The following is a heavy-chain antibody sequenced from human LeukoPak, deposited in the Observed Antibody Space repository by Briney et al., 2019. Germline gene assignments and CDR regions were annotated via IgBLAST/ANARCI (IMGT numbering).Heavy chain of an antibody. D-gene: IGHD2/OR15-2a*01. CDR2: FDPEDGET. Sequence: ASVKVSCKVSGYTLTELSMHWVRQAPGKGLEWMGGFDPEDGETIYAQKFQGRVTMTEDTSTDTAYMELSSLRSEDTAVYYCATRIASIGSFDYWGQGTLVTVSS. CDR3: ATRIASIGSFDY. J-gene: IGHJ4*02. V-gene: IGHV1-24*01. CDR1: GYTLTELS.